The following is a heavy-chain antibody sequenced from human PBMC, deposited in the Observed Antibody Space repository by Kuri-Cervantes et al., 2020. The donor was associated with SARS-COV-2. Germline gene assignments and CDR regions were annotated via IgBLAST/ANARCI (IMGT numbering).Heavy chain of an antibody. D-gene: IGHD6-13*01. Sequence: SETLSLTCTVSGGSISSSSYYWGWIRQPPGKGLEWIGSIYYSGSTYYNPSLKSRVTISVDTSKNQFSLKLSSVTAADTAVYYCARAHSSSWLYYYYYMDVWGKGTTVTVSS. CDR1: GGSISSSSYY. J-gene: IGHJ6*03. CDR2: IYYSGST. V-gene: IGHV4-39*01. CDR3: ARAHSSSWLYYYYYMDV.